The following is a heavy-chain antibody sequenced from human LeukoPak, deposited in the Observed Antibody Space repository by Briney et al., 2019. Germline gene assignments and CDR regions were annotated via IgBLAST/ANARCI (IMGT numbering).Heavy chain of an antibody. V-gene: IGHV1-2*02. CDR1: GYTFTGYY. CDR3: ARVPLGGFGELFPD. Sequence: ASVEVSCKASGYTFTGYYMHWVRQAPGQGLEWMGWINPNSGGTNYAQKFQGRVTMTRDTSISTAYMELSRLRSDDTAVYYCARVPLGGFGELFPDWGQGTLVTVSS. J-gene: IGHJ4*02. D-gene: IGHD3-10*01. CDR2: INPNSGGT.